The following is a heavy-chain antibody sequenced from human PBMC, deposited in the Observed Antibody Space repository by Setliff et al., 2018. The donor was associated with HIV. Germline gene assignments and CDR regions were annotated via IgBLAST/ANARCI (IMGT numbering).Heavy chain of an antibody. CDR3: TRDGPGRARADYYGMDV. J-gene: IGHJ6*02. CDR1: GGTFSSYA. V-gene: IGHV1-69*06. Sequence: SVKVSCKASGGTFSSYAISWVRQAPGQGLEWMGGIIPIFGTANYAQKFQGRVTFTADKSTSTAYMELNSLSAEDTAVYYCTRDGPGRARADYYGMDVWGQGTTVTVSS. CDR2: IIPIFGTA.